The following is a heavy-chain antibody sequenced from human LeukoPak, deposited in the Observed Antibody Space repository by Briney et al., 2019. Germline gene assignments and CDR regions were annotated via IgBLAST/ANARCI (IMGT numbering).Heavy chain of an antibody. CDR2: IKQDGSEK. D-gene: IGHD2-8*01. J-gene: IGHJ4*02. CDR1: GFTFSRYW. CDR3: ARGSNWALDY. Sequence: TGGSLRLSCAASGFTFSRYWMSWVRQAPGKGLEWVANIKQDGSEKSYVDSVKSRFTISRDNAKNSLYLQMNSLRAEDTAVYYCARGSNWALDYWGQGTLATVSS. V-gene: IGHV3-7*05.